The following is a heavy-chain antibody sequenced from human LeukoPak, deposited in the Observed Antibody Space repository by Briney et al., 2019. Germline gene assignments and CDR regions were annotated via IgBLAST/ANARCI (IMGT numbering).Heavy chain of an antibody. Sequence: SVKVSCKASGGTFSSYAISWVRQAPGQGLEWMGGIIPIFGTANYAQKLQGRVTMTTDTSTSTAYMELRSLRSDDTAVYYCARVRNDYYDSSGYNPPFDYWGQGTLVTVSS. CDR3: ARVRNDYYDSSGYNPPFDY. CDR1: GGTFSSYA. V-gene: IGHV1-69*05. CDR2: IIPIFGTA. D-gene: IGHD3-22*01. J-gene: IGHJ4*02.